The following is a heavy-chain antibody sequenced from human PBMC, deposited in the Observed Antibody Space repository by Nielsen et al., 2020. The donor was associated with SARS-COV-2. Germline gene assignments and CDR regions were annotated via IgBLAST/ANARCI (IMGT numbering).Heavy chain of an antibody. CDR2: INPNSGGT. D-gene: IGHD3-22*01. V-gene: IGHV1-2*02. Sequence: ASVKVSCKASGYTFTGYYMHWVRQAPGQGLEWMGWINPNSGGTNYAQKFQGRVTMTRDTSISTAYMELSRLRSDDTAVYYCALHNYYDSSGYYFDYWGQGTLVTVSS. J-gene: IGHJ4*02. CDR1: GYTFTGYY. CDR3: ALHNYYDSSGYYFDY.